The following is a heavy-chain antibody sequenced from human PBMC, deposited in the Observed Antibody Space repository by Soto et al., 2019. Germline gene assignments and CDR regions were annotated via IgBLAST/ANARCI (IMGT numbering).Heavy chain of an antibody. CDR1: GFTFDDYA. J-gene: IGHJ4*02. Sequence: PGGSLRLSCAASGFTFDDYAMHWVRQAPGKGLEWVSGISWNSGSIGYADSVKGRFTISRDNAKNSLYLQMNSLRAEDTALYYCAKDPYADTAMGNFDYWGQGTLVTVSS. D-gene: IGHD5-18*01. V-gene: IGHV3-9*01. CDR3: AKDPYADTAMGNFDY. CDR2: ISWNSGSI.